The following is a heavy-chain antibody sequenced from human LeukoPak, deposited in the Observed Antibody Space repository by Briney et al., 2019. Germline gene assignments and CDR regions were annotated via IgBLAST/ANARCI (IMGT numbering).Heavy chain of an antibody. CDR2: INLDGGAT. V-gene: IGHV3-7*01. CDR1: GSTFSGYW. CDR3: ARDKGIAALHTVGHFDN. Sequence: GGSLRLSCAVSGSTFSGYWMAWVRQVPGKEPEWVANINLDGGATYYVDSVKGRFTIYRDKATNSLFLQMNSLRAEDTAMYYCARDKGIAALHTVGHFDNWGQGTLVTVSS. J-gene: IGHJ4*02. D-gene: IGHD6-13*01.